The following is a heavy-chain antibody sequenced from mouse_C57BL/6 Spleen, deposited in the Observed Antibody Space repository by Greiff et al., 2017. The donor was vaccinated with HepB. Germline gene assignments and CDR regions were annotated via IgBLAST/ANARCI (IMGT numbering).Heavy chain of an antibody. J-gene: IGHJ2*01. CDR1: GFTFSSYA. D-gene: IGHD2-2*01. V-gene: IGHV5-4*01. CDR2: ISDGGSYT. CDR3: ARGYGYTHYFDY. Sequence: EVHLVESGGGLVKPGGSLKLSCAASGFTFSSYAMSWVRQTPEKRLEWVATISDGGSYTYYPDNVKGRFTISRDNAKNNLYLQMSHLKSEDTAMYYCARGYGYTHYFDYWGQGTTLTVSS.